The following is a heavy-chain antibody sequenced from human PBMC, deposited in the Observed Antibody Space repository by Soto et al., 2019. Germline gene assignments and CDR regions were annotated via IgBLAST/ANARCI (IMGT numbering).Heavy chain of an antibody. V-gene: IGHV1-46*01. J-gene: IGHJ6*02. Sequence: ASVKVSCKASGYTFTSYYMHWVRQAPGRGLEWMGIINPSSDSTSYAQKFQGRVTMTRDTSASTVYMELSSLTSEDTAVYYCARRRGFWSGYRYYYYGMDVWGQGTTVTVSS. CDR3: ARRRGFWSGYRYYYYGMDV. D-gene: IGHD3-3*01. CDR2: INPSSDST. CDR1: GYTFTSYY.